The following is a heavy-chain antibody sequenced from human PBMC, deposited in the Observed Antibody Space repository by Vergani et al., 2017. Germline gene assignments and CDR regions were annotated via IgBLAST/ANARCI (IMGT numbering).Heavy chain of an antibody. CDR2: IKSTFDRGTT. CDR1: GFSFRSAW. D-gene: IGHD2-21*01. V-gene: IGHV3-15*07. Sequence: EVQLVESGGGIVKPGGSLRLSCVASGFSFRSAWMNWVRRTPGKGLEWVGRIKSTFDRGTTDYAAAVKGRFTISRDDSKNTLFLQMNGLKTEDIGVYYCTTDPRYCGDGSCYWLRDHHYYGMDVRGQGTTVTVSS. CDR3: TTDPRYCGDGSCYWLRDHHYYGMDV. J-gene: IGHJ6*02.